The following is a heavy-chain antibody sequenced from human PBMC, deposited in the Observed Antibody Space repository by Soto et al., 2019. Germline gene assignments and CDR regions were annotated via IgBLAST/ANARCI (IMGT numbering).Heavy chain of an antibody. CDR1: GFTFSGYA. CDR2: ISGSGGST. Sequence: PGGSLRLSCAASGFTFSGYAMSWVRQAPGKGLEWVSAISGSGGSTYYADSVKGRFTISRDNSKNTLYLQMNSLRAEDTAVYYCAKNRLLYYWLDPCGQGTLVTVYS. V-gene: IGHV3-23*01. J-gene: IGHJ5*02. D-gene: IGHD3-3*01. CDR3: AKNRLLYYWLDP.